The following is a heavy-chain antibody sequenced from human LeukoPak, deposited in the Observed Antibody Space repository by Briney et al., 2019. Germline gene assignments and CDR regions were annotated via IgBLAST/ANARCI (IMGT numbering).Heavy chain of an antibody. CDR2: ISYGGNNE. CDR3: AKDDYGMDV. Sequence: PGGSLRLSCAASGFTFSDYDIHWVRQAPGKGLEWVAVISYGGNNEYYADSVKGRFTISRDNSKNTVYLQMNSLRPGDTAVYYCAKDDYGMDVSGQGTMVTVSS. CDR1: GFTFSDYD. J-gene: IGHJ6*02. V-gene: IGHV3-30*18.